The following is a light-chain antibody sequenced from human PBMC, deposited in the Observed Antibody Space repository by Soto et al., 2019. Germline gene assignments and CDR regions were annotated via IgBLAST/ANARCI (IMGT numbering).Light chain of an antibody. CDR2: DNN. CDR1: SSNIGNNY. CDR3: GTWDSSLSAVV. V-gene: IGLV1-51*01. Sequence: QSVLTQPPSVSAAPGQKVTISCSGSSSNIGNNYVSWYQQFPGTAPHLLIYDNNQRPSGIPDRFSGSKSGTSATLGITGLQTGDEADYYWGTWDSSLSAVVFGGGTKLTVL. J-gene: IGLJ2*01.